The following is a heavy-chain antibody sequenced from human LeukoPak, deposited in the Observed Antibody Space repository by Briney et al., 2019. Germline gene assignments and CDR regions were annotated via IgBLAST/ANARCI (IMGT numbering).Heavy chain of an antibody. CDR1: GGSISSSSYY. CDR2: IYYSGST. CDR3: ASTYYDFWSGYYYYMDV. V-gene: IGHV4-39*07. D-gene: IGHD3-3*01. Sequence: SETLSLTCTVSGGSISSSSYYWGWIRQPPGKGLEWIGGIYYSGSTYYNPSLKSRVTISVDTSKNQFSLKLSSVTAADTAVYYCASTYYDFWSGYYYYMDVWGKGTTVTVSS. J-gene: IGHJ6*03.